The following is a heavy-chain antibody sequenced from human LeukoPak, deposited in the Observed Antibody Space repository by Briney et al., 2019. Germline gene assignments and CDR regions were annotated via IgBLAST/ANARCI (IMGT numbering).Heavy chain of an antibody. J-gene: IGHJ3*02. CDR1: GFTFSSYW. Sequence: GGSLRLSCAASGFTFSSYWMSWVRQAPGKGLEWVANIKQDGSEKYYVDSVKGRFTISRDNAKNSLYLQMNSLRAEDTAVYYCARDVLRYFDWSADAFDIWGQGTMVTVSS. CDR3: ARDVLRYFDWSADAFDI. V-gene: IGHV3-7*01. CDR2: IKQDGSEK. D-gene: IGHD3-9*01.